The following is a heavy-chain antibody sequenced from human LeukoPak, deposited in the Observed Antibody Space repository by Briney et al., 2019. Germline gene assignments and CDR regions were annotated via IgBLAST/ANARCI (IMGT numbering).Heavy chain of an antibody. CDR3: ARVIVVIPGTNVWFDP. Sequence: ASVKVSCKTSGYTFTSSDINWVRQATGQGLEWMGWINPNSGNTGCAQKFQGRVTITRNTSIGTAYMELSSLSSEDTAVYYCARVIVVIPGTNVWFDPWGQGTLVTVSS. D-gene: IGHD2-2*01. CDR2: INPNSGNT. V-gene: IGHV1-8*03. CDR1: GYTFTSSD. J-gene: IGHJ5*02.